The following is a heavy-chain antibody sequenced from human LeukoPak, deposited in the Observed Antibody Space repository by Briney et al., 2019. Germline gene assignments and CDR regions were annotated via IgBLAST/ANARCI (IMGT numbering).Heavy chain of an antibody. Sequence: GGSLRLSCAASGFTVITNDMTWVRQAPGKGLEWVSVLYSDGNTKCADSVQGRFTISRDNSENTLYLEMNSLSPDDTAVYYCARGVEPLAANTLAYWGQGTLVTVSS. CDR2: LYSDGNT. V-gene: IGHV3-53*01. J-gene: IGHJ4*02. CDR3: ARGVEPLAANTLAY. CDR1: GFTVITND. D-gene: IGHD1-14*01.